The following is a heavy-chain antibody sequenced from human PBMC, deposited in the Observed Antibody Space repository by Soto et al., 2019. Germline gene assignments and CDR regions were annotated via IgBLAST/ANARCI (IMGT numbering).Heavy chain of an antibody. CDR3: VKDEGVCNTISCKHAFDY. CDR1: GFSFVDYA. V-gene: IGHV3-9*01. Sequence: EVQLAESGGGLVQPGRSLRLSCEASGFSFVDYAMHWVRQAPGQGLEWVSGISWDGGYTGYADSVKGRFTISRDNAKKALSLQMKCLRVEDTALYYCVKDEGVCNTISCKHAFDYWGQGTQVTVS. CDR2: ISWDGGYT. J-gene: IGHJ4*03. D-gene: IGHD3-3*01.